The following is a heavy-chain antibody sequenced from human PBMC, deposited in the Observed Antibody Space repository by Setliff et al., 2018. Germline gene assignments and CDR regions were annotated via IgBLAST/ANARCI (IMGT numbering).Heavy chain of an antibody. Sequence: ASVKVSCKASGYTFSDYGITWVRQAPGQGLEWMGWISAYTGNAYYAHKLQDRVTMTTDTSTGTAYMELRSLTSDDTAVYYCSRLVRYCTRTTCQRTPGAEYWGQGTLVTVS. CDR3: SRLVRYCTRTTCQRTPGAEY. CDR1: GYTFSDYG. V-gene: IGHV1-18*01. D-gene: IGHD2-2*01. CDR2: ISAYTGNA. J-gene: IGHJ4*02.